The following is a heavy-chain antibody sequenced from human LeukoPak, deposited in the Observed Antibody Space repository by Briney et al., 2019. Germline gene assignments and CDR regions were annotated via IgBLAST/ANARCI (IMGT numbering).Heavy chain of an antibody. CDR1: GGTFSSYA. CDR2: IIPIFGTA. V-gene: IGHV1-69*13. Sequence: SVKVSFKASGGTFSSYAISWVRQAPGQGLEWMGGIIPIFGTANYAQKFQGRVTITADESTSTAYMELSSLRSEDTAVYYCARASTYYYDSSTPDYYGMDVWGQGTTVTVSS. D-gene: IGHD3-22*01. CDR3: ARASTYYYDSSTPDYYGMDV. J-gene: IGHJ6*02.